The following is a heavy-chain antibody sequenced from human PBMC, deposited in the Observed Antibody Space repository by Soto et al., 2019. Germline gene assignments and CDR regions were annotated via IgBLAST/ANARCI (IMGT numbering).Heavy chain of an antibody. J-gene: IGHJ2*01. CDR2: FYYSGST. CDR1: GDSISRSAYY. Sequence: ETLSLTCTVSGDSISRSAYYWGWIRQFPGKGLEWIGSFYYSGSTYFNPSLKSRVTISADTSRNQLSLRLSSVTATDTATYYCAKHPFNPLVTPYWYFDIWGRGTLVTVSS. V-gene: IGHV4-39*01. D-gene: IGHD4-4*01. CDR3: AKHPFNPLVTPYWYFDI.